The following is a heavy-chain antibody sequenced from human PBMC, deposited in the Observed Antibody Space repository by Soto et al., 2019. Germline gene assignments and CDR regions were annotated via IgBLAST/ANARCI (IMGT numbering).Heavy chain of an antibody. CDR2: IKSKTDGGTT. CDR1: GFTFSNAW. CDR3: TTAISGATPYYYYYYYGMDV. D-gene: IGHD1-26*01. Sequence: GGSLRLSCAASGFTFSNAWMNWVRQAPGKGLEWVGRIKSKTDGGTTDYAAPVKGRFTISRDDSKNTLYLQMNSLKTEDTAVYYCTTAISGATPYYYYYYYGMDVWGQGTTVTVSS. J-gene: IGHJ6*02. V-gene: IGHV3-15*07.